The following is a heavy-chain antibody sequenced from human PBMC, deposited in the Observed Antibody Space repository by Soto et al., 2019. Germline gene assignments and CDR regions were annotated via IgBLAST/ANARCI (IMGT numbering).Heavy chain of an antibody. CDR1: GLTFRTYD. CDR2: INGRSNYI. V-gene: IGHV3-48*03. CDR3: ARVPQWCMHCLDV. D-gene: IGHD2-8*01. Sequence: EVQLVESGGGLVQPGGSLRLSCVTSGLTFRTYDWNWVRQAPGKGLEWVSSINGRSNYIYYADSVKGRFTISRDNAKNSLYLQMSSVRAEDTAVYYCARVPQWCMHCLDVWGQGTTVSVSS. J-gene: IGHJ6*02.